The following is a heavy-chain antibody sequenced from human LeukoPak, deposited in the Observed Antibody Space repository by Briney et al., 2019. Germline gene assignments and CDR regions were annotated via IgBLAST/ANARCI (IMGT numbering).Heavy chain of an antibody. V-gene: IGHV3-21*04. CDR3: ARNNGMDV. Sequence: AGGSLRLSCAASGFTFSSDSMNWVRQAPGKGLEWVSSISSSSTYIYFADSVKGRFTISRDNAKNSLYLQMNSLRAEDTALYHCARNNGMDVWGQGTTVIVSS. CDR2: ISSSSTYI. CDR1: GFTFSSDS. J-gene: IGHJ6*02.